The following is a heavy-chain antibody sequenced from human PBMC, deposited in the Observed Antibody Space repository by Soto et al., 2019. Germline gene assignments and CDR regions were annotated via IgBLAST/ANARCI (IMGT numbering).Heavy chain of an antibody. J-gene: IGHJ6*02. D-gene: IGHD4-4*01. CDR1: GYTFTTYG. V-gene: IGHV1-18*04. CDR2: ISPYNGTT. Sequence: ASVKVSCKASGYTFTTYGISWVRQAPGQGLEWMGWISPYNGTTKYAEKFQGEMTMTTDTATSIAYMDLRSLRSDDTAVYYCARAPGNSYYYYGMDVWGQGTTVTVSS. CDR3: ARAPGNSYYYYGMDV.